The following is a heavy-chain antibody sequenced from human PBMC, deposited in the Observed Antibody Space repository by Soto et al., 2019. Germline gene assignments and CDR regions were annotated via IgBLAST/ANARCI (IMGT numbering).Heavy chain of an antibody. CDR2: ISYDGSKK. D-gene: IGHD4-17*01. CDR1: GFTFSTYA. CDR3: AKVLPTVTTNHYFDY. Sequence: GGSLRLSCAASGFTFSTYAMHWVRQAPGKGLEWVAVISYDGSKKYYADSVKGRFTISRDNTKSTLYLQLNSLSAEDTAVYYCAKVLPTVTTNHYFDYWGQGTLVTVSS. J-gene: IGHJ4*02. V-gene: IGHV3-30*18.